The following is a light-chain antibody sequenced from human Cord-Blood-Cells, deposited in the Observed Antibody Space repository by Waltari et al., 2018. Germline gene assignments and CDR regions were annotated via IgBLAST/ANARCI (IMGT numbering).Light chain of an antibody. CDR1: QSASSY. J-gene: IGKJ2*01. V-gene: IGKV3-11*01. CDR3: QQRSNWPPMYT. Sequence: EIVLTQSPATLSLSPGERATLSCMASQSASSYLACYQQKPGQAPRLLIYDASNRATGIPARFSGSGSGTDFTLTISSLEPEDFAVYYCQQRSNWPPMYTFGQGTKLEIK. CDR2: DAS.